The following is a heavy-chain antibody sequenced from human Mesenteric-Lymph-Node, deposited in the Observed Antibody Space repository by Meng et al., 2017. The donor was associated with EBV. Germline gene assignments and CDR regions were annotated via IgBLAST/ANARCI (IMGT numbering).Heavy chain of an antibody. V-gene: IGHV4-30-4*01. J-gene: IGHJ5*02. CDR1: GGSISNSDYY. D-gene: IGHD2-15*01. CDR2: IYYSRST. CDR3: ASAQCSGGGCPGGS. Sequence: QVQLQESCQGLVKPSQTLSLTCTVSGGSISNSDYYWSWIRQPPGKGLEWIGYIYYSRSTYYNPSLKSRVTISVDTSKNQFSLNLISLTAADTAVYYCASAQCSGGGCPGGSWGQGTLVTVSS.